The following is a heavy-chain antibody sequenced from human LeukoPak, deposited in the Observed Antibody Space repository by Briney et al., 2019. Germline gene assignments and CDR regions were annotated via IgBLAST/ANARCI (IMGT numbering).Heavy chain of an antibody. D-gene: IGHD6-13*01. CDR3: AKGSGAWSRAAAVALWYNWFDP. CDR1: GFTFSSYG. V-gene: IGHV3-30*18. J-gene: IGHJ5*02. Sequence: GGSLRLSCAASGFTFSSYGMHWVRQAPGKGLEWVAVISYDGSNKYYADSVKGRFTISRDNSKNTLYLQMNSLRAEDTAVYYCAKGSGAWSRAAAVALWYNWFDPWGQGTLVTVSS. CDR2: ISYDGSNK.